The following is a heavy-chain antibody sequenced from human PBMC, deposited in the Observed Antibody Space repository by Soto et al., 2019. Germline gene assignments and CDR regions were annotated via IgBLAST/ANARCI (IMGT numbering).Heavy chain of an antibody. J-gene: IGHJ3*02. Sequence: EVQLVESGGGLVQPGGSLRLSCAASAFSFSNFWMAWVRQTPGKGPEWVATIKDDGSEKYYVDSLKGRFTVSRDNAENSLYLQMNSLRVEDTAIYYCTRDGGWGDFDIWGQGTMVIVSS. CDR1: AFSFSNFW. CDR3: TRDGGWGDFDI. V-gene: IGHV3-7*01. D-gene: IGHD3-16*01. CDR2: IKDDGSEK.